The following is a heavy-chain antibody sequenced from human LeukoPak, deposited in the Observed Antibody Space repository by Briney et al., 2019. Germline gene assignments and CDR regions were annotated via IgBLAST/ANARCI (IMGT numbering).Heavy chain of an antibody. Sequence: WETLSLTCAVSGASISTYYWSWIRRSPGKGLEGMGYISSSGTTNNNPSLRSRVTMSLDTSKNQFSLRLSSVTAADTALYYCARVRNYPDAFDIWSHGTMVTVSS. CDR1: GASISTYY. D-gene: IGHD3-16*02. CDR2: ISSSGTT. CDR3: ARVRNYPDAFDI. J-gene: IGHJ3*02. V-gene: IGHV4-59*01.